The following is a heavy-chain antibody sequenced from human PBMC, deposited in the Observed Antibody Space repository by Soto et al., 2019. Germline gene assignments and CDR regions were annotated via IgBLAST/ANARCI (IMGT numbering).Heavy chain of an antibody. CDR3: AKERSSKIDI. CDR1: GFTFSSYP. CDR2: ISGSGGNT. Sequence: GGSLRLSCAASGFTFSSYPMTWVRQAPGKGREWVSGISGSGGNTYYADSGKGRFTISRDDSKNTLYLQMNSLRAEDTAVYYCAKERSSKIDIWGQGTMVTVSS. V-gene: IGHV3-23*01. D-gene: IGHD4-4*01. J-gene: IGHJ3*02.